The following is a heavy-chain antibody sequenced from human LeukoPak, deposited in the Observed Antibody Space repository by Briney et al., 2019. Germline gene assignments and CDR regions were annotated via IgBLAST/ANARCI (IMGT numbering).Heavy chain of an antibody. CDR3: ARHCGGDCYPTDAFDI. J-gene: IGHJ3*02. CDR2: IYYSGST. V-gene: IGHV4-59*08. Sequence: SGTLSLTCTVSGGSISSYYWSWIRQPPGKGLEWIGYIYYSGSTNYNPSLKSRVTISVDTSKNQFSLKLSSVTAADTAVYYCARHCGGDCYPTDAFDIWGQGTMVTVSS. D-gene: IGHD2-21*02. CDR1: GGSISSYY.